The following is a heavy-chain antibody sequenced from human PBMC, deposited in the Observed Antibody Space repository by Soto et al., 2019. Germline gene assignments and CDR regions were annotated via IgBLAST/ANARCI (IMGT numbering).Heavy chain of an antibody. CDR1: GDTFTSYY. D-gene: IGHD6-19*01. CDR3: ARDQWIAVAGTYYYYYGMDV. Sequence: GASVKVSCKAPGDTFTSYYLNWVRQAPGQGLEWMGGIIPIFGTANYAQKFQGRVTITADESTSTAYMELSSLRSEDTAVYYCARDQWIAVAGTYYYYYGMDVWGQGTTVTVSS. CDR2: IIPIFGTA. V-gene: IGHV1-69*13. J-gene: IGHJ6*02.